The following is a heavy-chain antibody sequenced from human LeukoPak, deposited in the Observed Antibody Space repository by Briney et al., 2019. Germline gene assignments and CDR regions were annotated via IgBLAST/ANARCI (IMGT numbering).Heavy chain of an antibody. V-gene: IGHV4-4*07. CDR1: GDSITSYC. CDR3: ARGTFQILSGYWYYYGMDV. Sequence: SETLSLTCTVSGDSITSYCWSWIRQPAGRGLEWIGRVCTRGSTYYNPSLKSRVAMSLDTSKTRFSLKLNSVTAADTAVYYCARGTFQILSGYWYYYGMDVWGRGTTVTVSS. J-gene: IGHJ6*02. D-gene: IGHD3-9*01. CDR2: VCTRGST.